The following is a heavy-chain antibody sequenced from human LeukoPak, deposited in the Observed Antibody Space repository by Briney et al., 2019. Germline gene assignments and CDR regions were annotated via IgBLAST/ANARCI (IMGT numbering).Heavy chain of an antibody. CDR1: GFTFSSYG. CDR2: IWYDGSNT. CDR3: AKDPEYSSSGIDY. Sequence: PGRSLGLSCAASGFTFSSYGMHWVRQAPGKGLEWVAGIWYDGSNTYYADSVKGRITISRDNSKNTLYLQMNSLRADDTAVYCCAKDPEYSSSGIDYWGQGTLVTVSS. D-gene: IGHD6-13*01. V-gene: IGHV3-33*06. J-gene: IGHJ4*02.